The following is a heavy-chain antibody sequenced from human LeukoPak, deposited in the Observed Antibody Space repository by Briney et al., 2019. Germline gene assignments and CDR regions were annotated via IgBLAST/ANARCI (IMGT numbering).Heavy chain of an antibody. CDR3: AREVWSSGWYRPYYFDY. V-gene: IGHV1-46*01. D-gene: IGHD6-19*01. CDR1: VYTFTSYY. CDR2: INPSGGST. Sequence: ASVKVSCKASVYTFTSYYMHWVRQAPGQGLEWMGIINPSGGSTSYAQKFQGRVTMTRDTSTSTVYMELSSLRSEDTAVYYCAREVWSSGWYRPYYFDYWGQGTLVTVSS. J-gene: IGHJ4*02.